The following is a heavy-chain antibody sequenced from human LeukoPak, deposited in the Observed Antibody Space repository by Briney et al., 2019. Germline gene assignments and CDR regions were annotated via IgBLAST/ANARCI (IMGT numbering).Heavy chain of an antibody. CDR3: ARMGYCTDGVCAFDI. V-gene: IGHV4-59*01. D-gene: IGHD2-8*01. J-gene: IGHJ3*02. CDR1: GGSISSYY. CDR2: IYYSGNT. Sequence: SETLSLTCTVSGGSISSYYWSWIPQPPGKGLEWFGYIYYSGNTNCNPSLKSRVTISVDTSKNQFSLKLSSVTAADTAVYYCARMGYCTDGVCAFDIWGQGTMVTVSS.